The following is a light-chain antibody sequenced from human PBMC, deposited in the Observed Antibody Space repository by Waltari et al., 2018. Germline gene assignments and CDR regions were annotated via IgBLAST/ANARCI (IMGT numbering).Light chain of an antibody. Sequence: IVLKQSPATLSLSPGARATLSCRASQSISSYLAWYQQKPGQAPRLLIYDASTRATGIPARFSGSGSVTDFTLTISSLEPEDFAIYYCQQRSKSFTFGPGTKVDMK. V-gene: IGKV3-11*01. CDR3: QQRSKSFT. CDR1: QSISSY. J-gene: IGKJ3*01. CDR2: DAS.